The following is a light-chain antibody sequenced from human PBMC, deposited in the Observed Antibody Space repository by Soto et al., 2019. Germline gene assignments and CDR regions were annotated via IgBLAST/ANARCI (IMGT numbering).Light chain of an antibody. V-gene: IGLV2-14*01. J-gene: IGLJ2*01. CDR3: TSHTTSTTLPVV. CDR2: EVS. Sequence: QSALTQPASVSGSPGQSITLSCTGTSSDVGAYYYVSWYQQHPGRAPKLIIFEVSNRPSGVSNRFSGSKSANTASLTISGLQAEDEAHYYCTSHTTSTTLPVVFGGGTKVTVL. CDR1: SSDVGAYYY.